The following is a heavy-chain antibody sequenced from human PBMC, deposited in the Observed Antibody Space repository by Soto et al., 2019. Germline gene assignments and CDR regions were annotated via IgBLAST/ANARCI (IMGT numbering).Heavy chain of an antibody. D-gene: IGHD3-9*01. V-gene: IGHV4-39*01. Sequence: QLQLQESGPGLVKPSETLSLTCTVSGGSISSSSYYWGWIRQPPGKGLEWIGSIYYSGSTYYNPSLKSRVTISVDTSKNQFSLKLSSVTAADTAVYYCARDLSKSPFHYDILTGYFHFDYWGQGTLVTVSS. CDR3: ARDLSKSPFHYDILTGYFHFDY. CDR1: GGSISSSSYY. CDR2: IYYSGST. J-gene: IGHJ4*02.